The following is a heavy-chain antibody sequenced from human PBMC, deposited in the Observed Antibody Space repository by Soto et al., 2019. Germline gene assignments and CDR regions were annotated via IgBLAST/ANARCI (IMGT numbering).Heavy chain of an antibody. CDR2: IYWDDDK. Sequence: QITLKESGPTLVKPTQTLTLTCTFSGFSLSTSGVGVGWIRQPPGKALEWLALIYWDDDKRYSPSLKSRLTXSXXTSKIQVVLTTTTMDPVHTANYYCAHGWTWSIFAYWGQGTLVTVSS. V-gene: IGHV2-5*02. J-gene: IGHJ4*02. CDR1: GFSLSTSGVG. CDR3: AHGWTWSIFAY. D-gene: IGHD2-15*01.